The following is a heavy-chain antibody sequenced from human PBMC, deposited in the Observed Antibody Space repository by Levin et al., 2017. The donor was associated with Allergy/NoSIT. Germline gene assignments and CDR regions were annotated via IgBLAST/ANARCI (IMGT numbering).Heavy chain of an antibody. CDR3: ARLYTALAPWYFDY. CDR2: IYPDDSDA. V-gene: IGHV5-51*01. J-gene: IGHJ4*02. Sequence: GESLKISCQGSRYSFTTYWIGWVRQVPGKGLEWMGIIYPDDSDARYSPSFQGQVTISADKSISTAYLQWTSLKASDTAIYYCARLYTALAPWYFDYWGQGTLITVSS. CDR1: RYSFTTYW. D-gene: IGHD3-16*01.